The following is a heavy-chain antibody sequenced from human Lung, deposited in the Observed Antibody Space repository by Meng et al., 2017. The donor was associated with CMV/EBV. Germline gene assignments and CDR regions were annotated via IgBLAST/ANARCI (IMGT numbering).Heavy chain of an antibody. CDR1: GYPFTNSY. CDR3: AREADGATFDY. V-gene: IGHV1-46*01. CDR2: INPSGGST. Sequence: VQLVQSGGEVKKHRASVKVSCNASGYPFTNSYMHWVRQAPGQGLEWMGIINPSGGSTSYAQKFQGRVTMTRDTSTSTVYMELSSLRSEDTAVYYCAREADGATFDYWDQGTLVTVSS. D-gene: IGHD1-26*01. J-gene: IGHJ4*02.